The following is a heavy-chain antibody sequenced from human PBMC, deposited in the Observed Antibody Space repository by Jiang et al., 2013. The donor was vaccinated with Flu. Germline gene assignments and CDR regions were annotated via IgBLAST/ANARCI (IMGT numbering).Heavy chain of an antibody. Sequence: TSYWIGWVRQMPGKGLGGWGSSILVTLIPDTARPSQGQVTISADKSISTAYLQWSSLKASDTAMYYCARHDRWGGYGYYYYYMDVWGKGTTVTVSS. V-gene: IGHV5-51*01. D-gene: IGHD3-3*01. CDR1: TSYW. CDR2: SILVTLIP. J-gene: IGHJ6*03. CDR3: ARHDRWGGYGYYYYYMDV.